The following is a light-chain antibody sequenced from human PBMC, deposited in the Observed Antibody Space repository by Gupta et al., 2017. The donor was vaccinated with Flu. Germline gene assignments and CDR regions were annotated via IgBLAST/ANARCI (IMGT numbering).Light chain of an antibody. J-gene: IGLJ3*02. V-gene: IGLV2-14*01. CDR1: TSDVGGYNC. Sequence: QSALTQPASVSGSPGQSITTSCTGTTSDVGGYNCVSWYQQYQGKAPRLMIYEVSNRPSGVSNRFSGSKSGNTASLTISGLQAEDEGDYYCSSYTSSDSWVFGGGTKLTVL. CDR2: EVS. CDR3: SSYTSSDSWV.